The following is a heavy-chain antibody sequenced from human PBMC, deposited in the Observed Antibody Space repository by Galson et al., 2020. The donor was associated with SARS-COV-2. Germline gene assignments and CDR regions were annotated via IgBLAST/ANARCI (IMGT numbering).Heavy chain of an antibody. D-gene: IGHD3-16*02. J-gene: IGHJ4*02. CDR1: GFTFSNAW. Sequence: GESLKISCAASGFTFSNAWMSWVRQAPGKGLEWVGRIKSKTDGGTTDYAAPVKGRFTISRDDSKNTLYLQMNSLKTEDTAVYYCTTEDPCYVWGRYRCWSAFGYWGQGTLVTVSS. V-gene: IGHV3-15*01. CDR2: IKSKTDGGTT. CDR3: TTEDPCYVWGRYRCWSAFGY.